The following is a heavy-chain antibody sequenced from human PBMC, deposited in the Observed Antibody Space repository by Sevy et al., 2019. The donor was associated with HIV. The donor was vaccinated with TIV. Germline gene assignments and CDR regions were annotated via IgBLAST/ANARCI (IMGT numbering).Heavy chain of an antibody. CDR3: AKRYCSTITCYDDDFWNPYYFYGQDV. CDR2: ISAAGTAT. Sequence: GGSLRLSCAASGFIFSNYPMSWVRHSPGKGLEWVSDISAAGTATYYADSVEGRFTISRDNSKNTVSLQMNSLGAEDPAIHYCAKRYCSTITCYDDDFWNPYYFYGQDVWGQGISVTVSS. CDR1: GFIFSNYP. D-gene: IGHD2-2*01. J-gene: IGHJ6*02. V-gene: IGHV3-23*01.